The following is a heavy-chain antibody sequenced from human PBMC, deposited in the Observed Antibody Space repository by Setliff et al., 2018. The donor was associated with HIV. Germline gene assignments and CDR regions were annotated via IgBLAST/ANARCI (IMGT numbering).Heavy chain of an antibody. V-gene: IGHV5-51*01. CDR2: IYPGDSDT. CDR3: ARHTRKLELLEWLSTSYYYFYYMDV. J-gene: IGHJ6*03. D-gene: IGHD3-3*01. CDR1: GYSFTNYW. Sequence: GESLKISCKASGYSFTNYWIVWVRQVPGKGLEWMGIIYPGDSDTRYSPSFQGQVTISADKSLNTAYLRWSSLRASDTAMYYCARHTRKLELLEWLSTSYYYFYYMDVWGKGTAVTVSS.